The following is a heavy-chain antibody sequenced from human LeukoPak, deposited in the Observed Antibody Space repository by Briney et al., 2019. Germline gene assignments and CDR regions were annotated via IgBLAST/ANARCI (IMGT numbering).Heavy chain of an antibody. CDR2: IYYSGST. D-gene: IGHD2-15*01. CDR3: ARHSCSGGSCYRFDY. J-gene: IGHJ4*02. V-gene: IGHV4-59*08. Sequence: PSETLSLTCTVSGGSISSYYWSWIRQPPGKGLEWIGYIYYSGSTNYNPSLKSRVTISVDTSKNQFSLKLRSVTAADTAVYYCARHSCSGGSCYRFDYWGQGTLVTVSS. CDR1: GGSISSYY.